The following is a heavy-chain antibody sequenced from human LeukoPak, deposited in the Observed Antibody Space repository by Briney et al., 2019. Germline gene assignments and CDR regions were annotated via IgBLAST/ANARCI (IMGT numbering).Heavy chain of an antibody. CDR2: INSDGSST. CDR3: ARVTFDYYGSGSYLRNPNNWFDP. V-gene: IGHV3-74*01. CDR1: GFTFSSYW. Sequence: GGSLRLSCAASGFTFSSYWMHWVRQAPGKGLVWVSRINSDGSSTSYADSVKGRFTISRDNAKNTLYLQMNSLRAEDTAVYYCARVTFDYYGSGSYLRNPNNWFDPWDEGTLVTVSS. D-gene: IGHD3-10*01. J-gene: IGHJ5*02.